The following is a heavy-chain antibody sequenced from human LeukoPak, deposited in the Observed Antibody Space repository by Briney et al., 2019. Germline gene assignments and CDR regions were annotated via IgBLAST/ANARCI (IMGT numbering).Heavy chain of an antibody. D-gene: IGHD6-13*01. J-gene: IGHJ6*03. Sequence: PSETLSLTCAVYGGSFSGYHWSWIRQPPGKGLEWIGEINHSGSTNYNPSLKSRVTISVDTSKNQFSLKLSSVTAADTAVYYCARARYSPYYYYYMDVWGKGTTVTVSS. V-gene: IGHV4-34*01. CDR2: INHSGST. CDR1: GGSFSGYH. CDR3: ARARYSPYYYYYMDV.